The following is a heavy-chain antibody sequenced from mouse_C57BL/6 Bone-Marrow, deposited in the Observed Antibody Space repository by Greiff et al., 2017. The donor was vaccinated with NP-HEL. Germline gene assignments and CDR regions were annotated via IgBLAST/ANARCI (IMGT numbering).Heavy chain of an antibody. CDR3: TRYYYDYDVDY. CDR2: IDPENGDT. CDR1: GFNIKDDY. D-gene: IGHD2-4*01. J-gene: IGHJ2*01. Sequence: VHVKQSGAELVRPGASVKLSCTASGFNIKDDYMPWVKQRPEQGLEWIGWIDPENGDTEYASKFQGKATITADTSSNTAYLQLSSLTSEDTAVYYCTRYYYDYDVDYWGQGTTLTVSS. V-gene: IGHV14-4*01.